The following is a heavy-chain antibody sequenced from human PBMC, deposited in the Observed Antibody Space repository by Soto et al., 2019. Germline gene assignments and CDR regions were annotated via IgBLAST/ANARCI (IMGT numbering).Heavy chain of an antibody. D-gene: IGHD4-4*01. J-gene: IGHJ5*02. CDR2: IYYSVST. V-gene: IGHV4-59*12. CDR1: GGSISSYY. CDR3: ARDRDYTPPHLPPQGFDP. Sequence: PSETLSLTCTVSGGSISSYYWSWIRQPPGKGLEWIGYIYYSVSTNYNPSLKSRVTISVDTSKNQFSLKLSSVTAADTAVYYCARDRDYTPPHLPPQGFDPWGQGTLVTVSS.